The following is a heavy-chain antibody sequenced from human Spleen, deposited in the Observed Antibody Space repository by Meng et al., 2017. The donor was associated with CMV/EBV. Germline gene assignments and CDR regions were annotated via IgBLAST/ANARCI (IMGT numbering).Heavy chain of an antibody. CDR1: DSVSSGSHY. J-gene: IGHJ4*02. Sequence: DSVSSGSHYWSWIRQPPGKGLEWIGYMYYGGSTKYNPSLKRRATISLDTSKNQFFLNLISVTAADTAAYYCARDLGCSSVTCHTDYWGQGTLVTVSS. CDR3: ARDLGCSSVTCHTDY. CDR2: MYYGGST. V-gene: IGHV4-61*01. D-gene: IGHD2-2*02.